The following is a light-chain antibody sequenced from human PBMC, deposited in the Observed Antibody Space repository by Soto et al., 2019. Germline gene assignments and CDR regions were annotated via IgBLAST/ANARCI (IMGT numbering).Light chain of an antibody. CDR1: HSINNY. CDR2: DTS. Sequence: EIVLTQSPATLSLSPGERATLSCRASHSINNYLAWYQQKPGQAPRLLIYDTSNRATGIPARFSGSGSGTDFTLTNSSREPEDFAVYYCKQRQNWPWTFGQGTKVEIK. V-gene: IGKV3-11*01. CDR3: KQRQNWPWT. J-gene: IGKJ1*01.